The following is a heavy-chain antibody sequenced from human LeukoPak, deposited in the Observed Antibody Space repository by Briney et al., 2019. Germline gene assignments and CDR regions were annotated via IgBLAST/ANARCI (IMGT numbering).Heavy chain of an antibody. CDR1: GGSISSSSYY. D-gene: IGHD6-19*01. Sequence: SETLSLTCTVSGGSISSSSYYWGWIRQPPGKGLEWIGSIYYSGSTNYNPSLKSRVTISVDTSKNQFSLKLSSVTAADTAVYYCARGSSGWYRGWFDPWGQGTLVTVSS. CDR3: ARGSSGWYRGWFDP. V-gene: IGHV4-39*07. CDR2: IYYSGST. J-gene: IGHJ5*02.